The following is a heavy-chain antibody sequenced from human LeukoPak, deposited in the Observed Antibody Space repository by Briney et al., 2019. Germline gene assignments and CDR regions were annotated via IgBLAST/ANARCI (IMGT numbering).Heavy chain of an antibody. CDR2: LYTSGNT. J-gene: IGHJ3*02. CDR1: GGSISDYY. D-gene: IGHD2-2*01. CDR3: ARRGIVVVPAANI. Sequence: SETLSLTCSVSGGSISDYYWNWIRQPAGKGLEWIGRLYTSGNTDYNPSLKSRVTSSRDTSKNQFSLRLSSVTAADTAVYYCARRGIVVVPAANIWGQGTMVTVSS. V-gene: IGHV4-4*07.